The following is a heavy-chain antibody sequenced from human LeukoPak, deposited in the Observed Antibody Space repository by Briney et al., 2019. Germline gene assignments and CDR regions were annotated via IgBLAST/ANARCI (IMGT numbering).Heavy chain of an antibody. J-gene: IGHJ5*02. CDR3: ARVGERFGGPTWFDP. CDR2: INPSGGST. Sequence: GASVKVSCKASGYTFTSYYMHWVRQAPGQGLEWMGIINPSGGSTSYAQKFQGRVTMTRDTSTSTVYMELSSLRSEDTAVYYCARVGERFGGPTWFDPWGQGTLVTVSS. V-gene: IGHV1-46*01. CDR1: GYTFTSYY. D-gene: IGHD3-10*01.